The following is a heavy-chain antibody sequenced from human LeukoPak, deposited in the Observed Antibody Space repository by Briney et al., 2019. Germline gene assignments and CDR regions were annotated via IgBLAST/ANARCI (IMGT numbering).Heavy chain of an antibody. Sequence: GGSLRLSCAASGFTFSDYYMSWIRQAPGKGLEWVSYISSSSSYTNYADSVKGRFTISRDNAKNSLYLQMNSLRAEDTAVYYCARDSCSGGSCYSNLLPDYWGQGTLVTVSS. V-gene: IGHV3-11*06. CDR1: GFTFSDYY. D-gene: IGHD2-15*01. CDR2: ISSSSSYT. CDR3: ARDSCSGGSCYSNLLPDY. J-gene: IGHJ4*02.